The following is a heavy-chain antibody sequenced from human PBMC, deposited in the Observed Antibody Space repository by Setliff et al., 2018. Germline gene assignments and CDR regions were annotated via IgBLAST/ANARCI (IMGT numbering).Heavy chain of an antibody. CDR3: ARHATYYYGSGNLPFDH. Sequence: PSETLSLTCAVSSGSISYNNWWTWVRQPPGKGLEWIGEIYHTESTNYNPSLKSRVTISFDTSRNQFSLELSSVTAADTAVYYCARHATYYYGSGNLPFDHWAQGSLVTVSS. D-gene: IGHD3-10*01. CDR2: IYHTEST. J-gene: IGHJ4*02. CDR1: SGSISYNNW. V-gene: IGHV4-4*02.